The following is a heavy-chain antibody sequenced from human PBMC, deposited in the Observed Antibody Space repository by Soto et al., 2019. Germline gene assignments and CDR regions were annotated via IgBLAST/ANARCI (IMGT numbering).Heavy chain of an antibody. V-gene: IGHV1-18*01. CDR2: ISAYNGNT. CDR3: AREGMYHYETSDYYPSTYGLDV. Sequence: ASVKVSCKASGYTFTSYGISWVRQAPGQGLEWMGWISAYNGNTNYAQKLQGRVTMTTDTSTSTAYMELRSLRSDDTAVYYCAREGMYHYETSDYYPSTYGLDVWGQGTAVTVSS. D-gene: IGHD3-22*01. CDR1: GYTFTSYG. J-gene: IGHJ6*02.